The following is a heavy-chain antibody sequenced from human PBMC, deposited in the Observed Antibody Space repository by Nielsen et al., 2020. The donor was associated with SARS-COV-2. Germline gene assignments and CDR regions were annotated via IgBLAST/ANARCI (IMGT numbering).Heavy chain of an antibody. J-gene: IGHJ5*02. CDR2: IYYSGST. D-gene: IGHD3-9*01. Sequence: LRLSCTVSGGSISSGGYYWSWIRQHPGKGLEWIGYIYYSGSTYYNPSLKSRVTISVDTSKNQFSLKLSSVTAADTAVYYCARAVMRDYDILTGYSTNWFDPWGQGTLVTVSS. V-gene: IGHV4-31*03. CDR3: ARAVMRDYDILTGYSTNWFDP. CDR1: GGSISSGGYY.